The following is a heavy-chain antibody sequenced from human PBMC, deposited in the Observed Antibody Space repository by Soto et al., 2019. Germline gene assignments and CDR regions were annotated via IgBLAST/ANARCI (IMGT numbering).Heavy chain of an antibody. CDR3: ARGVGAGAGPTY. CDR1: GGSFSGYY. D-gene: IGHD6-19*01. CDR2: INHSGST. Sequence: QVQLQQWGAGLLKPSETLSLTCAVYGGSFSGYYWSWIRQPPGKGLEWIGEINHSGSTNYNPSLRSQGTVSVDTSKNEFFLKLSSVTAADPAVYYCARGVGAGAGPTYWGRGTLVTVSS. V-gene: IGHV4-34*01. J-gene: IGHJ4*02.